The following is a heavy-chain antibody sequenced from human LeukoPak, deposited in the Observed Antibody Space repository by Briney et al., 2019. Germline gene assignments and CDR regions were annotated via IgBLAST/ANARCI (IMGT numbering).Heavy chain of an antibody. J-gene: IGHJ4*02. V-gene: IGHV1-69*13. CDR1: GGTFSSYA. D-gene: IGHD3-10*01. CDR2: IIPIFGTA. Sequence: GASVKVSCKASGGTFSSYAIIWVRRAPGQGLEWMGGIIPIFGTANYAQKFQGRVTITADESTNTAYMDLSSLRSEDTAVYYCVIEDTMVRGVTSLRDYWGQGTLVTVSS. CDR3: VIEDTMVRGVTSLRDY.